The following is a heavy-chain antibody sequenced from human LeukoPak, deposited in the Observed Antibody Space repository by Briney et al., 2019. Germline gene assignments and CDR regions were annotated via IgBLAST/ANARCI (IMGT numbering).Heavy chain of an antibody. J-gene: IGHJ4*02. CDR2: ISSRGSYI. D-gene: IGHD6-13*01. V-gene: IGHV3-21*01. CDR1: GFTFSNNW. Sequence: GGSLRLSCEGTGFTFSNNWMHWVRQAPGKGLEWVSSISSRGSYIYYADSVKGRFAISADNAMNSLYLQMNSLRAEDTAVYYCARGYSSSWYDLYYFDYWGQGTLVTVSS. CDR3: ARGYSSSWYDLYYFDY.